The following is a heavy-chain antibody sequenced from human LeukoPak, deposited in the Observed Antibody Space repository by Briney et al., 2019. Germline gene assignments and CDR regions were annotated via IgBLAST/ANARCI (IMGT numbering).Heavy chain of an antibody. Sequence: PSETLSLTCTVSGGSISSYYWSWIRQPPGKGLEWIGYIYYSGSTNYNPSLKSRVTISVDTSKNQFSLKLSSVTAADTAVYYCARHPHFPPEPNWFDPWGQGTLVTVSS. CDR2: IYYSGST. CDR3: ARHPHFPPEPNWFDP. V-gene: IGHV4-59*08. J-gene: IGHJ5*02. D-gene: IGHD1-14*01. CDR1: GGSISSYY.